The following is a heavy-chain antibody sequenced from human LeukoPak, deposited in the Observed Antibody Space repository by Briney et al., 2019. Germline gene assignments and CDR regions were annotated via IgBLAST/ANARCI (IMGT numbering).Heavy chain of an antibody. V-gene: IGHV1-2*02. D-gene: IGHD3-3*01. Sequence: ASVKVSCKASGYTFTGYYMHWVRQAPGQGLEWMGWINPNSGGTNYAQKFRGRVTMTRDTSISTAYMELSRLRSDDAAVYYCARDGSQEWSGYYYPLDYWGQGTLVTVSS. J-gene: IGHJ4*02. CDR3: ARDGSQEWSGYYYPLDY. CDR2: INPNSGGT. CDR1: GYTFTGYY.